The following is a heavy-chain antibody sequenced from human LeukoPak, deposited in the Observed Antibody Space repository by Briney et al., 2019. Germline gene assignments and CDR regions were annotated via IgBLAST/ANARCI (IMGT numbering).Heavy chain of an antibody. Sequence: GSLRLSCAASGFTFSSYEMNWVRQAPGKGLEWVSYISSSGSTIYYADSVKGRFTISRDNAKNSLYLQMNSLRAEDTAVYYCARDLDTPMSAFDIWGQGTMVTVSS. D-gene: IGHD5-18*01. V-gene: IGHV3-48*03. CDR3: ARDLDTPMSAFDI. CDR2: ISSSGSTI. J-gene: IGHJ3*02. CDR1: GFTFSSYE.